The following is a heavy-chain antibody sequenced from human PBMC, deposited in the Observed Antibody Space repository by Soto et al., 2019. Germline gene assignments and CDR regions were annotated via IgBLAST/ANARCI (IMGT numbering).Heavy chain of an antibody. V-gene: IGHV4-34*01. D-gene: IGHD6-19*01. CDR3: ARGAGSSGWYNWFDP. CDR1: GGSFSGYY. CDR2: INHSGST. Sequence: SENLSLTCAVYGGSFSGYYWSWIRKPPGKGLEWIGEINHSGSTNYNPSLKSRVTISVDTSKNQFSLKLSSVTAADTAVYYCARGAGSSGWYNWFDPWGQGTLVTVSS. J-gene: IGHJ5*02.